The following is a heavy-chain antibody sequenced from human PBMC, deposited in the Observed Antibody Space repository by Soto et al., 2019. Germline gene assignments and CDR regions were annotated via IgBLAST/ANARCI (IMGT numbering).Heavy chain of an antibody. Sequence: PGELQQNWNKGSGEKFAGDWIAWVSQMPGKGLELMGIIYPSDSDTRYRPPFQGQVTISADKSISSAYLQWSSLRASDTAMYYCARGGVSTRTFDYWGQGTPVTASS. V-gene: IGHV5-51*01. D-gene: IGHD3-3*01. CDR2: IYPSDSDT. CDR3: ARGGVSTRTFDY. J-gene: IGHJ4*02. CDR1: GEKFAGDW.